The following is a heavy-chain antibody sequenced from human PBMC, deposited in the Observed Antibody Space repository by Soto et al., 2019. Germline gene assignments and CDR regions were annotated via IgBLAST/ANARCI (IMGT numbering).Heavy chain of an antibody. CDR1: GDSISSATHY. V-gene: IGHV4-31*06. CDR2: VSSSGNS. CDR3: VGRLTSIYIYYDS. J-gene: IGHJ4*02. Sequence: SETLSLTCTVSGDSISSATHYWNWIRQHPGKGLEWIGYVSSSGNSYYSPSLKRRVSMSVDTSQNLFSLKLRSVTAADSATFYFVGRLTSIYIYYDSWGQGTQVTVSS. D-gene: IGHD2-21*01.